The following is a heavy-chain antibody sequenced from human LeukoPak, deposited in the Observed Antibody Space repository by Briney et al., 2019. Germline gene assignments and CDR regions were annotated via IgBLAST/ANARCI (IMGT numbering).Heavy chain of an antibody. V-gene: IGHV4-34*01. J-gene: IGHJ6*03. CDR1: GGSFSGYY. CDR2: INHSGST. D-gene: IGHD2-2*01. CDR3: ARSTRRYYYYMDV. Sequence: PSETLSLTCAVYGGSFSGYYWSWIRQPPGKGLEWIGEINHSGSTNYNPSLKSRVTISVDTPKNQFSLKLSSVTAADTAVYYCARSTRRYYYYMDVWGKGTTVTVSS.